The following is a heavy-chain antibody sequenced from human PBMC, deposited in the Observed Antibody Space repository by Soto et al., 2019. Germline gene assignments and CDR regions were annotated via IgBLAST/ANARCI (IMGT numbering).Heavy chain of an antibody. CDR3: AKGFSYTGYWPGPLDS. CDR2: ISDSGATM. CDR1: GFSFSDYA. J-gene: IGHJ4*02. D-gene: IGHD5-12*01. V-gene: IGHV3-23*01. Sequence: GGSLRLSCTASGFSFSDYAMTWVRQPPGKGLEWVSCISDSGATMYYADSVKGRFIISRDNSKNTVYLQMSSLTAEDTALYFCAKGFSYTGYWPGPLDSWGQGILVTVSS.